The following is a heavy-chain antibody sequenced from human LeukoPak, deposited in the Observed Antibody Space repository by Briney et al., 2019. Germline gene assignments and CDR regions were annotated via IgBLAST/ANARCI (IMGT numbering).Heavy chain of an antibody. CDR2: FDPYDGKR. J-gene: IGHJ5*02. V-gene: IGHV1-24*01. CDR3: ATDRDFSSNEPLAGTLTS. CDR1: GYSLTELS. Sequence: GASVKVSCKVSGYSLTELSIDWVRQAPGKGLEWMGGFDPYDGKRVCAQNFQGRVTMTEDTSTDTAYMELRSLRIEDTAVYYCATDRDFSSNEPLAGTLTSWGQGTLVTVSS. D-gene: IGHD1-14*01.